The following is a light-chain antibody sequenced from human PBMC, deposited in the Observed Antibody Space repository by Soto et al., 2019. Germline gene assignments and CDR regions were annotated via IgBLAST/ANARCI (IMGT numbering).Light chain of an antibody. CDR3: AAWDDSMGAYV. CDR2: TNN. CDR1: NSNIGTNT. Sequence: QSVLTQPPSASATPGQRVTISCSGSNSNIGTNTGNWYQQLPGTAPRLLIYTNNQRPSGVPQRFSGSKTGTPASLAIVGLQSEDGADYYCAAWDDSMGAYVFGTGTKLTVL. V-gene: IGLV1-44*01. J-gene: IGLJ1*01.